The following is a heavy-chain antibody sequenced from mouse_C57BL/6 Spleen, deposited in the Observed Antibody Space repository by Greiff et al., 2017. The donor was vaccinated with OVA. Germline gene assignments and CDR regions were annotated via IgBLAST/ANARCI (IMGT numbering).Heavy chain of an antibody. V-gene: IGHV5-4*01. Sequence: EVKLVESGGGLVKPGGSLKLSCAASGFTFSSYAMSWVRQTPEKRLEWVATISDGGSYTYYPDNVTGRFTISRDNAKNNLYLQMSHLKSEDTAMYYCARDSFDYWGQGTTLTVSS. CDR2: ISDGGSYT. CDR1: GFTFSSYA. J-gene: IGHJ2*01. CDR3: ARDSFDY.